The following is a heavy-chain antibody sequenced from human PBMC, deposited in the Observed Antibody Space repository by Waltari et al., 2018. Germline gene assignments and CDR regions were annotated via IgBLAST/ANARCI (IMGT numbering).Heavy chain of an antibody. V-gene: IGHV3-23*01. CDR3: AKRGSSGSADLA. CDR1: GFTFSSYA. J-gene: IGHJ5*02. CDR2: ITGSGGNT. D-gene: IGHD1-26*01. Sequence: EVQLLESGGGLVQPGGSLGLSCAASGFTFSSYAMNWVRQAPGKGREWVSGITGSGGNTYYADSVKGRFTISRDNSQNTLYLQMNSLRAEDTALYYCAKRGSSGSADLAWGQGTLVTVSS.